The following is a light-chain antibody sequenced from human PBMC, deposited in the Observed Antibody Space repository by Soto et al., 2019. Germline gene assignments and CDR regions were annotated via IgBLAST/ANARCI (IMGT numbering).Light chain of an antibody. CDR3: QSYDSSLSGYV. Sequence: QSVLTQPPSVSGAPGQRVTISCTGSSSNIGAGYDVHWYQQLPGTGPKLLIYANNNRPSGVPDRFSGPKSGTSASLAITGLRAEDEADYYCQSYDSSLSGYVFGTGTKVTVL. CDR2: ANN. V-gene: IGLV1-40*01. CDR1: SSNIGAGYD. J-gene: IGLJ1*01.